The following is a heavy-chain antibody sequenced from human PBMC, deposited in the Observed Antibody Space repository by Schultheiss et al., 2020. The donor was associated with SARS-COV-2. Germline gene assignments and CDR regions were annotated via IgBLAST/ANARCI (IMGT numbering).Heavy chain of an antibody. CDR1: GYTFTSYG. CDR2: ISAYNGNT. Sequence: SVKVSCKASGYTFTSYGISWVRQAPGQGLEWMGWISAYNGNTNYAQKLQGRVTMTTDTSTSTAYMELRSLRSDDTAVYYCARDVIIPSHSNYNYYYGMDVWGQGTTVTVSS. D-gene: IGHD4-11*01. CDR3: ARDVIIPSHSNYNYYYGMDV. V-gene: IGHV1-18*01. J-gene: IGHJ6*02.